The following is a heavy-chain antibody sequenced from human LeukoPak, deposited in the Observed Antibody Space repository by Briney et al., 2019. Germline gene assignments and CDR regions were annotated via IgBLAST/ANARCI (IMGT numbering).Heavy chain of an antibody. CDR3: AVIDWP. CDR2: IRSKANSYAT. CDR1: GFTFSSSA. Sequence: GGSLRLSCAAFGFTFSSSAMHWVRQASGKGLEWVGRIRSKANSYATAYAVSVKGRFIISRDDSKNTAYLQMNSLKTEDTAVYYCAVIDWPWGQGTPVTVSS. V-gene: IGHV3-73*01. J-gene: IGHJ4*02. D-gene: IGHD2-21*01.